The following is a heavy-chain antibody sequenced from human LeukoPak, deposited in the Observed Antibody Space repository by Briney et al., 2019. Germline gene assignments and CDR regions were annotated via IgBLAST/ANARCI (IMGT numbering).Heavy chain of an antibody. J-gene: IGHJ4*02. V-gene: IGHV4-38-2*02. CDR2: IYHSGST. CDR3: ARGVSGSGSYYANFDY. Sequence: PSKTLSLTCTVSGYSISSGYYWGWIRQPPGKGLEWIGSIYHSGSTYYNPSLKSRVTISVDTSKNQFSLKLSSVTAADTAVYYCARGVSGSGSYYANFDYWGQGTLVTVSS. D-gene: IGHD3-10*01. CDR1: GYSISSGYY.